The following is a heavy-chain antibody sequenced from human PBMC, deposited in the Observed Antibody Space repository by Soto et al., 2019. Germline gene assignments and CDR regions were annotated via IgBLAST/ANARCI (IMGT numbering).Heavy chain of an antibody. D-gene: IGHD1-7*01. CDR1: GYTFTSYD. J-gene: IGHJ4*02. Sequence: GASVKVSCKASGYTFTSYDINWVRQATGQGLEWMGWMNPNSGNTGYAQKFQGRVTMTRNTSISTAYMELSSLRSEDTAVYYCARGGGRYNWNYDYFDYWGQGTLVTVSS. CDR2: MNPNSGNT. V-gene: IGHV1-8*01. CDR3: ARGGGRYNWNYDYFDY.